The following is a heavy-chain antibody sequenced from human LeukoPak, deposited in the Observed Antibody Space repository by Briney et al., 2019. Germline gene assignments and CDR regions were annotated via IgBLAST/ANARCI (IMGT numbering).Heavy chain of an antibody. CDR3: AKFPGHDYGDYYFDY. CDR1: GFTVSSNY. V-gene: IGHV3-66*01. J-gene: IGHJ4*02. Sequence: GGSLRLSCAASGFTVSSNYMSWVCQAPGKGLEWVSVIYSGGSTYYADSVKGRFTISRDNSKNTLYLQMNSLRAEDTAVYYCAKFPGHDYGDYYFDYWGQGTLVTVSS. D-gene: IGHD4-17*01. CDR2: IYSGGST.